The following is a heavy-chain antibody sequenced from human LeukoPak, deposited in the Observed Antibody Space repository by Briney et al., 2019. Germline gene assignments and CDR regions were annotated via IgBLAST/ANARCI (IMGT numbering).Heavy chain of an antibody. V-gene: IGHV4-4*07. CDR1: GGSISSYY. CDR3: AGNDYGDFKSSFDY. CDR2: IYTSGST. D-gene: IGHD4-17*01. J-gene: IGHJ4*02. Sequence: SETLSLTCTVSGGSISSYYWSWIRQPAGKGLEWIGRIYTSGSTNYNPSLKSRVTISVDTSKNHFSLKLSSVTAADTAVYFCAGNDYGDFKSSFDYWGQGTLVTVSS.